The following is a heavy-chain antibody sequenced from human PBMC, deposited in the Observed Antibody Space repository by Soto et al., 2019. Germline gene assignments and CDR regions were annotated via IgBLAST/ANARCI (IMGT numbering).Heavy chain of an antibody. CDR1: GFTFSIYS. J-gene: IGHJ4*02. CDR2: ISSSSSTI. Sequence: PGGSLRLSCAASGFTFSIYSMNWFRQAPGKGLEWVSYISSSSSTIYYADSVKGRFTISRDNAKNSLYLQMNSLRAEDTAVYYCARGVLITSRGAPFDYWGQGTLITVSS. V-gene: IGHV3-48*01. CDR3: ARGVLITSRGAPFDY. D-gene: IGHD3-16*01.